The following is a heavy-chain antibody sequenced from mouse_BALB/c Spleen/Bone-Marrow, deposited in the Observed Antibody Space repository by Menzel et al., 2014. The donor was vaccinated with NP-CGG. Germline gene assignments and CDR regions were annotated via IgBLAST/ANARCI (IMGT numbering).Heavy chain of an antibody. CDR3: TRSDYYDYQAWFAY. J-gene: IGHJ3*01. CDR1: GYTFTNYY. CDR2: INPSNGGS. Sequence: VQGVESGAELVKPGASVKLSCKTSGYTFTNYYIYWVKQRPGQGLEWIGEINPSNGGSNFNEKLKSKATLTVDKSSSTAYMQLSSLTSEDSAVYYCTRSDYYDYQAWFAYWGQGTLVTVSA. D-gene: IGHD2-4*01. V-gene: IGHV1S81*02.